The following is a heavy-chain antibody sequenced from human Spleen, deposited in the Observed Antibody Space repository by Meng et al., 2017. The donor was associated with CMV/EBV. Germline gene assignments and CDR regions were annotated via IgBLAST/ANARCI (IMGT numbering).Heavy chain of an antibody. D-gene: IGHD2/OR15-2a*01. V-gene: IGHV3-43*01. CDR3: AKSVLAVPDF. J-gene: IGHJ4*02. Sequence: QRVGSGGVVVQTGGSLRLSCAASGFTFDDYTMHWVRQAPGKGLEWVSLISWDGGSTYYADSVKGRFTISRDNFKNTLHLQMNNLRVEDTAVYYCAKSVLAVPDFWGQGTLVTVSS. CDR1: GFTFDDYT. CDR2: ISWDGGST.